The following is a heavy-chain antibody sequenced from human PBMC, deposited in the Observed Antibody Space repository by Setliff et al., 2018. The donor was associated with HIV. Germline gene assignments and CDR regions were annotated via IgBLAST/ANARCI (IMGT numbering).Heavy chain of an antibody. Sequence: GASVKVSCKASGYTFTSFYLHWVRQAPGQGLEWMGRINPNSGGTNYAQKFQGRVTMTRDTSISTACMELSRLRSDDTAVYYCARGTDRAFDYWGQGTLVTVSS. D-gene: IGHD1-26*01. CDR1: GYTFTSFY. CDR2: INPNSGGT. J-gene: IGHJ4*02. CDR3: ARGTDRAFDY. V-gene: IGHV1-2*06.